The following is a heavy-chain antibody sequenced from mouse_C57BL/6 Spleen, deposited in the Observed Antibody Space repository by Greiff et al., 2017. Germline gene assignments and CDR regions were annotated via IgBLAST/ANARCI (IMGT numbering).Heavy chain of an antibody. D-gene: IGHD1-1*01. CDR3: APLFYGSSSYWYFDV. CDR2: IDPEDGET. Sequence: EVQLQQSGAELVKPGASVQLSCTASGFNIKDYYMHWVKQRTEQGLEWIGRIDPEDGETKYAPKFQGKATITADTSSNTAYLQLSSLTSEDTAVYYCAPLFYGSSSYWYFDVWGTGTTVTVSS. V-gene: IGHV14-2*01. J-gene: IGHJ1*03. CDR1: GFNIKDYY.